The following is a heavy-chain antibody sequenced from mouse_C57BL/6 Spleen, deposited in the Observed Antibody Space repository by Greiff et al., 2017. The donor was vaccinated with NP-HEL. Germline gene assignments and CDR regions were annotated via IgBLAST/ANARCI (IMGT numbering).Heavy chain of an antibody. CDR1: GYTFTSYW. Sequence: QVQLQQPGPELVKPGASVKLSCKASGYTFTSYWMHWVKQRPGQGLEWIGNINPSNGGTNYNEQFKSKATLTVDKSSSTAYMQLSSLTSEDSAVYDSARSFYYDYDAYWGQGTLVTVSA. CDR3: ARSFYYDYDAY. V-gene: IGHV1-53*01. J-gene: IGHJ3*01. CDR2: INPSNGGT. D-gene: IGHD2-4*01.